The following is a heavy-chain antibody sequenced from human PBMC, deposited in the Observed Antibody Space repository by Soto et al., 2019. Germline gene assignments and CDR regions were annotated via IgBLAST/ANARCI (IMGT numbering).Heavy chain of an antibody. CDR1: GGSMSEYF. CDR3: SSVIGRESEYDFDA. CDR2: IYYSGRT. J-gene: IGHJ4*02. Sequence: SASLSLTNRISGGSMSEYFWSWIRQSPGKGLEWIGYIYYSGRTYYNPSLKSRVILSVDTSKNHFSLNLRSLTAADSAMYYGSSVIGRESEYDFDARGQGAL. V-gene: IGHV4-59*07. D-gene: IGHD2-21*01.